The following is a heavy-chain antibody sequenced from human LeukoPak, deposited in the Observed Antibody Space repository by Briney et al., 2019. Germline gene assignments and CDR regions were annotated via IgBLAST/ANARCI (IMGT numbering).Heavy chain of an antibody. Sequence: AETLSLTCAVSGVSISSSSYYWGRIRQPPGMGLESIGSICYSASTYYNPSRQSRVTISVDTSKNPFSLKLSSVTAADTAVYYCARHILGVAVASNLFDPWGQGTLVTVSS. J-gene: IGHJ5*02. CDR2: ICYSAST. CDR1: GVSISSSSYY. CDR3: ARHILGVAVASNLFDP. D-gene: IGHD6-19*01. V-gene: IGHV4-39*01.